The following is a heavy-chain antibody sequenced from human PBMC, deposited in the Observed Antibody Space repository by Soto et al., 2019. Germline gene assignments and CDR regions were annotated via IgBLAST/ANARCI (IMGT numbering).Heavy chain of an antibody. V-gene: IGHV3-23*01. D-gene: IGHD3-3*01. CDR2: ISGSGGST. Sequence: GGSLRLSCAASGFTFSSYAMSWVRPAPGKGLEWVSGISGSGGSTDYADSVKGRFTISRDNAKNTRYLQMNSLRAEDTAVYSCEKDNNYDFCSGPPAGGQGTPVPVSS. J-gene: IGHJ1*01. CDR1: GFTFSSYA. CDR3: EKDNNYDFCSGPPA.